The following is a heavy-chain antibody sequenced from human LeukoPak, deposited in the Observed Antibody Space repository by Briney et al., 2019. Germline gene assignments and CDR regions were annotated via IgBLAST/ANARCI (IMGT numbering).Heavy chain of an antibody. CDR3: ARAGKYYYYMDV. CDR1: GGTFSSYA. J-gene: IGHJ6*03. Sequence: ASVKVSCKASGGTFSSYAISWVRQAPGQGLEWMGGIIPIFGTANYAQKFQGRVTITADESTSTAYMELSSLRSEDTAVYYCARAGKYYYYMDVWGKGTTVTVSS. D-gene: IGHD3-10*01. CDR2: IIPIFGTA. V-gene: IGHV1-69*13.